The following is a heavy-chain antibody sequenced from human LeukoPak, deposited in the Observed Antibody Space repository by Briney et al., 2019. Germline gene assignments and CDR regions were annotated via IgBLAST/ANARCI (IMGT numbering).Heavy chain of an antibody. Sequence: QPGGSLRLSCAASGFTFSSYGMHWVRQAPGKGLEWVAVISYDGSNKYYADSVKGRFTISRDNSKNTLYLQMNSLRAEDTAVYCCAKDSSGDAFDIWGQGTMVTVSS. J-gene: IGHJ3*02. CDR2: ISYDGSNK. CDR1: GFTFSSYG. D-gene: IGHD5-12*01. CDR3: AKDSSGDAFDI. V-gene: IGHV3-30*18.